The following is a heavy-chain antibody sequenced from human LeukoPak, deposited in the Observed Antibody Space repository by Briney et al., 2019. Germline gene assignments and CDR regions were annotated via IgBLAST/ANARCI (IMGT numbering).Heavy chain of an antibody. CDR1: GYIFIDYE. CDR3: ARGRYMDV. CDR2: MNPKSGDT. V-gene: IGHV1-8*03. J-gene: IGHJ6*03. Sequence: ASVKVSCKTSGYIFIDYEINWVRQATGQGLEWMGWMNPKSGDTGYEQKFQGRVTITRDSSISTVYMELSSLRSDDTALYYFARGRYMDVWGKGTTVTVSS.